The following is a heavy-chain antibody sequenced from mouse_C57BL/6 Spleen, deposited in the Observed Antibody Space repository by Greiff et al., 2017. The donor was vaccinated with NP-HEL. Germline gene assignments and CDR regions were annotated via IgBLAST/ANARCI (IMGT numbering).Heavy chain of an antibody. D-gene: IGHD2-5*01. CDR3: TTRGYYSNYFLAY. CDR1: GFNIKDDY. CDR2: IDPENGDT. J-gene: IGHJ3*01. V-gene: IGHV14-4*01. Sequence: EVQLQQSGAELVRPGASVKLSCTASGFNIKDDYMHWVKQRPEQGLEWIGWIDPENGDTEYASKFQGKATITADTSSNTAYLQLSSLTSEDTAVYYCTTRGYYSNYFLAYWGQRTLVTVSA.